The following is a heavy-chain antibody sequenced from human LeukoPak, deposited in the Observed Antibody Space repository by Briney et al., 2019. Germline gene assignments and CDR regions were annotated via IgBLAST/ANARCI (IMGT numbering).Heavy chain of an antibody. J-gene: IGHJ5*02. CDR2: ISAYNGNT. CDR1: GYTFTSYG. CDR3: ARDNDFWSGYYRFDP. V-gene: IGHV1-18*01. Sequence: ASLKVSCKASGYTFTSYGISWVRQAPGQGLEWMGWISAYNGNTNYAQKLQGRVTMTTDTSTSTAYMELRSLRSDDTAVYYCARDNDFWSGYYRFDPWGQGTLVTVSS. D-gene: IGHD3-3*01.